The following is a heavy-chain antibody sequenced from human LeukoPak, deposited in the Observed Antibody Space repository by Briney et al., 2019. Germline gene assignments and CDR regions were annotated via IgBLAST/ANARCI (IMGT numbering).Heavy chain of an antibody. CDR3: ARGRIAAAGTRVDY. J-gene: IGHJ4*02. Sequence: ASVKVSCKASGYTFTSYAMHWVRQAPGQRLEWMGWINAGNGNTKYSQKFQGRVTITRDTSASTAYMELSSLRSEDTAVYYCARGRIAAAGTRVDYRGQGTLVTVSS. CDR2: INAGNGNT. V-gene: IGHV1-3*01. D-gene: IGHD6-13*01. CDR1: GYTFTSYA.